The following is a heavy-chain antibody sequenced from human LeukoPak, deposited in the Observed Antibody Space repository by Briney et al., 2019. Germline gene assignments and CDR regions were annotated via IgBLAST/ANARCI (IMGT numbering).Heavy chain of an antibody. CDR3: ARVRYDYYGMDV. CDR2: INGDGSST. D-gene: IGHD4-17*01. CDR1: GFTFSSYW. Sequence: GGSLRLSCAASGFTFSSYWMHWVRQAPGKGLVWVSRINGDGSSTSYADSVKGRFTISRDNAKNTLYLQMNSLRAEDTAVYYRARVRYDYYGMDVWGQGTTVTVSS. J-gene: IGHJ6*02. V-gene: IGHV3-74*01.